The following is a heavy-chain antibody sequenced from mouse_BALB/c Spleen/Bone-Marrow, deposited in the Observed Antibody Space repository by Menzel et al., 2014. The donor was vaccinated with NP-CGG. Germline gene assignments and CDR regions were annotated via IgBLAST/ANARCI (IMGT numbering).Heavy chain of an antibody. D-gene: IGHD1-1*01. J-gene: IGHJ3*01. CDR3: ARSIDYGTAWFAY. CDR2: IDPANGNT. V-gene: IGHV14-3*02. Sequence: EVKVVESGAELVKKKKKAKLSGTASGFNIKDTYMYWVKQRPEQGLEWIGRIDPANGNTKYDPKFQGKATITADTSSNTAYLQLSSLTSEDTAVYYCARSIDYGTAWFAYWGQGTLVTVSA. CDR1: GFNIKDTY.